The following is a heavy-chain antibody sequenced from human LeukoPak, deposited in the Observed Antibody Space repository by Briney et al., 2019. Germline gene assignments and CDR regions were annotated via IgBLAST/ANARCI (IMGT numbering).Heavy chain of an antibody. D-gene: IGHD3-10*01. V-gene: IGHV4-34*01. J-gene: IGHJ6*02. CDR1: GGSFSGYY. CDR2: INHSGST. Sequence: SETLSLTCAVYGGSFSGYYWSWIRQPPGRGLEWIGEINHSGSTNYNPSLKSRVTISVDTSKNQFSLKLSSVTAADTAVYYCARVLFRAARSIYGMDVWGQGTTVTVSS. CDR3: ARVLFRAARSIYGMDV.